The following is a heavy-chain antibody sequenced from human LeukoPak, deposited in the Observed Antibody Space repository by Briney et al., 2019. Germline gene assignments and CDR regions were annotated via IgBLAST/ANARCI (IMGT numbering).Heavy chain of an antibody. Sequence: ASVKVSCKASGYTFTSCYMHWVRQAPGQGLEWMGIINPSGGSTSYAQKFQGRVTMTRDMSTSTVYMELSSLRSEDTAVYYCARGPLGYYYYYYMDVWGKGTTVTVSS. V-gene: IGHV1-46*01. D-gene: IGHD3-16*01. CDR2: INPSGGST. J-gene: IGHJ6*03. CDR1: GYTFTSCY. CDR3: ARGPLGYYYYYYMDV.